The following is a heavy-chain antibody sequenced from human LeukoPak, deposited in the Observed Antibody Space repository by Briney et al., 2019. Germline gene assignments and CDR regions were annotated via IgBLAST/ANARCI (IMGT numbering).Heavy chain of an antibody. D-gene: IGHD1-26*01. V-gene: IGHV1-69*06. CDR1: GGTFSSYA. CDR3: AKDLYEGATLDY. Sequence: ASVKVSCKASGGTFSSYAISWVRQAPGQGLEWMRGIIPIFGTANYAQKFQGRVTITADKSTSTAYMELSSLRAEDTAVYYCAKDLYEGATLDYWGQGTLVTVSS. J-gene: IGHJ4*02. CDR2: IIPIFGTA.